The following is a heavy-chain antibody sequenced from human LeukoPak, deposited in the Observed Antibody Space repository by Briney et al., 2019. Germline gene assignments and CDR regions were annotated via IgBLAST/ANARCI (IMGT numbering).Heavy chain of an antibody. CDR2: IRYDGSNK. V-gene: IGHV3-30*02. CDR1: GFTFSSYG. CDR3: AKGGLWFGELLPDY. J-gene: IGHJ4*02. D-gene: IGHD3-10*01. Sequence: PGGSLRLSCAASGFTFSSYGMHWVRQAPGKGLEWVAFIRYDGSNKYYADSVTGRFTISRDNSKNTLYLQMNSLRAEDTAVYYCAKGGLWFGELLPDYWGQGTLVTVSS.